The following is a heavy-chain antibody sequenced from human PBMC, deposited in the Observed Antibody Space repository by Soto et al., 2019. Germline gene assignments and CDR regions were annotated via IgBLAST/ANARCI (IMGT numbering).Heavy chain of an antibody. Sequence: EVQLVESGGGLVQPGGSLRLSCAASGFTFSDHYMDWVRQAPGKGLEWVGRTRNKANSYTTEYAASVKGRFTISRDDSKNSLYLQMNSLKTEDTAVYYCARETGELTIDWYFDLWGRGTLVTVSS. D-gene: IGHD3-16*01. V-gene: IGHV3-72*01. CDR1: GFTFSDHY. J-gene: IGHJ2*01. CDR3: ARETGELTIDWYFDL. CDR2: TRNKANSYTT.